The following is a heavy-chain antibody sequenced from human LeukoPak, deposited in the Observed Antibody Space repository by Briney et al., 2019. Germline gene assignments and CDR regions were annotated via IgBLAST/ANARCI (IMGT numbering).Heavy chain of an antibody. J-gene: IGHJ3*02. CDR2: IDPSGGST. Sequence: ASVKVSCKASGYTFTNFYMHWVRQAPGQGPEWMGRIDPSGGSTYYAQKFQGRVTMTRDTSTSTVYMELSSLRSEDTAVYYCARIGRRPSDAFDIWGRGTVVTVSS. CDR3: ARIGRRPSDAFDI. D-gene: IGHD1-1*01. V-gene: IGHV1-46*01. CDR1: GYTFTNFY.